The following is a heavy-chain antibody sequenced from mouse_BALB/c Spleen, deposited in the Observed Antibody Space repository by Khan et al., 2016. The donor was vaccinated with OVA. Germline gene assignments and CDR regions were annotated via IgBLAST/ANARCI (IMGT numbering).Heavy chain of an antibody. Sequence: EVELVESGPGLVKPSQSLSLTCTVTGYSITSDYAWNWIRQFPGNKLEWMGHISYSGNTKYNPSLQSRISITRDTSKNQFFLQLNSVTTEDTATDDCARIYGGDFDYWGQGTTLTVSS. V-gene: IGHV3-2*02. CDR3: ARIYGGDFDY. J-gene: IGHJ2*01. CDR1: GYSITSDYA. CDR2: ISYSGNT. D-gene: IGHD1-1*01.